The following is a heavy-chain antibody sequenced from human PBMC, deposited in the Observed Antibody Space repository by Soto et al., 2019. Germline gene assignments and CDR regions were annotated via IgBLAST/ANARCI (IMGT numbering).Heavy chain of an antibody. CDR2: ISAYNGNT. J-gene: IGHJ4*02. CDR1: GYTFTSYG. Sequence: GASVKVSCKASGYTFTSYGISWVRQAPGQGLEWMGWISAYNGNTNYAQKLQGRVTMTTDTSTSTAYMELRSLRSDDTAVYYCAREGDILTGYYYGSGFDYWGQGTLVTASS. CDR3: AREGDILTGYYYGSGFDY. D-gene: IGHD3-9*01. V-gene: IGHV1-18*01.